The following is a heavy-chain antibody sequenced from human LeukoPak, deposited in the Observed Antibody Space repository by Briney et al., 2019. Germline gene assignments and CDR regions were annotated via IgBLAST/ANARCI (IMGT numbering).Heavy chain of an antibody. D-gene: IGHD6-19*01. CDR3: ARDSSGWYEDAFDI. J-gene: IGHJ3*02. CDR1: GFTFSSYW. Sequence: GRSLRLSCAASGFTFSSYWMSWVRQAPGKGLEWVANIKQDGSEKYYVDSVKGRFTISRDNAKNSLYLQMNSLRAEDTAVYYCARDSSGWYEDAFDIWGQGTMVTVSS. CDR2: IKQDGSEK. V-gene: IGHV3-7*01.